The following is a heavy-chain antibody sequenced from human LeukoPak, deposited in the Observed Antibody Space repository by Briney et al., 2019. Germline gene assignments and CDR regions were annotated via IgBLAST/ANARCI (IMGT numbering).Heavy chain of an antibody. V-gene: IGHV3-48*03. CDR2: ISSSGSTI. J-gene: IGHJ4*02. Sequence: GGSLRLSCAASGFTFSSYEMNWVRQAPGKGLERVSYISSSGSTIYYADSVKGRFTISRDNAKNSLYLQMNSLRAEDTAVYYCARTITMVRGVIIKGGFDYWGLGTLVTVTS. CDR3: ARTITMVRGVIIKGGFDY. CDR1: GFTFSSYE. D-gene: IGHD3-10*01.